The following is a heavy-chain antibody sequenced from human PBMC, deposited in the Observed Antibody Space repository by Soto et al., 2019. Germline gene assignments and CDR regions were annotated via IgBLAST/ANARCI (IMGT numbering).Heavy chain of an antibody. CDR3: VRIRRGDGYTFGY. CDR2: INTDGSTT. D-gene: IGHD5-12*01. J-gene: IGHJ4*02. V-gene: IGHV3-74*01. CDR1: GFTLSNYW. Sequence: EVQLVESGGVSVQPGGSLRLSCTASGFTLSNYWMHWVRQAPGKGLVWVSRINTDGSTTTYADSVKGRFTISRDNAKNTLYLQMNSLRVEDTAVYYCVRIRRGDGYTFGYWGQGTLVTVSS.